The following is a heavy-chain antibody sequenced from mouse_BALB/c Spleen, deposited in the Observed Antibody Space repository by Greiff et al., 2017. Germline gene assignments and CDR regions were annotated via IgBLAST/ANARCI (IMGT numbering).Heavy chain of an antibody. CDR3: ASSYYRYSYYAMDY. CDR2: ISYSGST. V-gene: IGHV3-2*02. J-gene: IGHJ4*01. D-gene: IGHD2-14*01. CDR1: GYSITSDYA. Sequence: DVQLQESGPGLVKPSQSLSLTCTVTGYSITSDYAWNWIRQFPGNKLEWMGYISYSGSTSYNPSLKSRISITRDTSKNQFFLQLNSVTTEDTATYYCASSYYRYSYYAMDYWGQGTSVTVSS.